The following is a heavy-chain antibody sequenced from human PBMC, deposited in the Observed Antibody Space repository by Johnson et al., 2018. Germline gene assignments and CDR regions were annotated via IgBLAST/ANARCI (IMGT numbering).Heavy chain of an antibody. J-gene: IGHJ6*03. D-gene: IGHD2-15*01. Sequence: VQLVESGGGLVQXGGSLRLSCAASGFTFSNSAMLWVREAPGKGLEYVSAITTNGGSSSYANSVEGRFTISRDNSKKTLYLQMGSLRAEEMGVYYWARVQRCSGGSCTYYYMDVWGKGTTVTVSS. V-gene: IGHV3-64*01. CDR2: ITTNGGSS. CDR3: ARVQRCSGGSCTYYYMDV. CDR1: GFTFSNSA.